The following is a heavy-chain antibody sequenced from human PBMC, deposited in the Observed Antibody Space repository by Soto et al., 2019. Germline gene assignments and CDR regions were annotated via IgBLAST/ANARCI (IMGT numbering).Heavy chain of an antibody. D-gene: IGHD6-13*01. CDR2: INAGNGNT. V-gene: IGHV1-3*01. CDR3: ARAPIFDIAAAGYYYYYYGMDV. CDR1: AYNFTSYA. J-gene: IGHJ6*02. Sequence: GASVKVSCKASAYNFTSYAMHWVRQAPGQKLEWMGWINAGNGNTKYSQKFQGRVTITRDTSASTAYMELSSLRSEDTAVYYCARAPIFDIAAAGYYYYYYGMDVWGQGTTVTVSS.